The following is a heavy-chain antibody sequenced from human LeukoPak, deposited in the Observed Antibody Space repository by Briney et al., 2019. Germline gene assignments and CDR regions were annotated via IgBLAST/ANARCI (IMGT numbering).Heavy chain of an antibody. J-gene: IGHJ4*02. CDR3: ARGGNYDILTGYYSTLYYSDY. D-gene: IGHD3-9*01. CDR1: GYTFTSYG. CDR2: ISAYNGNT. V-gene: IGHV1-18*01. Sequence: ASVKVSCKASGYTFTSYGISWVRQAPGQGLEWMGWISAYNGNTNYAQKLQGRVTMTTDTSTSTAYMELRSLRSDDTAVYYCARGGNYDILTGYYSTLYYSDYWGQGTLVTVSS.